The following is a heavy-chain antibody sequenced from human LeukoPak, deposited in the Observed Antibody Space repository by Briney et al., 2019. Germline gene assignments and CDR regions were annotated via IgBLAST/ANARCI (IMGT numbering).Heavy chain of an antibody. J-gene: IGHJ4*02. CDR2: IRYDGINK. CDR1: GFTFSSYA. CDR3: AKDPSSSGPYYFEY. Sequence: PGGSLRLSCAASGFTFSSYAMHWVRQAPGKGLEWVASIRYDGINKYYPDSVKGRFTISRDNSKNTLSLQMSSLRAEDTAVYYCAKDPSSSGPYYFEYWGQGTLVTVSS. V-gene: IGHV3-30*02. D-gene: IGHD6-6*01.